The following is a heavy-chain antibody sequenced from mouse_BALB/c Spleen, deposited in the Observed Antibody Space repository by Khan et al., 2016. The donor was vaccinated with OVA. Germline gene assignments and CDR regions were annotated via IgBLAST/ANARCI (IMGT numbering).Heavy chain of an antibody. Sequence: QVQLKQSGAELARPGASVKLSCKASGYTFTDYYINWVKQRTGQGLEWIGEISPGSGDTYYNEKFKGKATLTADKSSSTVYLQFSSLTAEASAVYFCARRNYCGYTFAYWGQGTLVTGSA. V-gene: IGHV1-77*01. D-gene: IGHD1-2*01. CDR3: ARRNYCGYTFAY. CDR2: ISPGSGDT. J-gene: IGHJ3*01. CDR1: GYTFTDYY.